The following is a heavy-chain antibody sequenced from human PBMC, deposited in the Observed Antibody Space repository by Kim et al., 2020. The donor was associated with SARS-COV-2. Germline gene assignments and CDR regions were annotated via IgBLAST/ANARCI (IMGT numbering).Heavy chain of an antibody. J-gene: IGHJ6*02. D-gene: IGHD1-26*01. V-gene: IGHV1-69*13. Sequence: SVKVSCKASGGTFSSYAISWVRQAPGQGLEWMGGIIPIFGTANYAQKFQGRVTITADESTSTAYMELSSLRSEDTAVYYCARERGEWELRYYYYGMDVWGQGTTVTVSS. CDR2: IIPIFGTA. CDR1: GGTFSSYA. CDR3: ARERGEWELRYYYYGMDV.